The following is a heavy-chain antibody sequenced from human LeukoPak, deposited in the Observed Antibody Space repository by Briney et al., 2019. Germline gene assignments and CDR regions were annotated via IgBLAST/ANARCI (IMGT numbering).Heavy chain of an antibody. CDR2: LKTDGSST. CDR3: ARRSI. V-gene: IGHV3-74*01. J-gene: IGHJ4*02. CDR1: GFTFSSYW. Sequence: PGGSLRLSCAAAGFTFSSYWMHWVRHAPGKGLVWVSRLKTDGSSTSYADSVKGRFTISRDNAKNMLYLQMNSLRAEDTAVYYCARRSIWGQGTLVTVSS.